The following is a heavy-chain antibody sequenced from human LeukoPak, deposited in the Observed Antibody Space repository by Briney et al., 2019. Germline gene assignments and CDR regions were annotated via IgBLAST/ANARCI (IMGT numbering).Heavy chain of an antibody. V-gene: IGHV3-11*04. CDR1: EFTFSAYY. Sequence: GGSLRLSCVASEFTFSAYYMGWIRQAPGKGLEWVSYISSSGGITYYADSVKGRFTISRDKAKSTLYLQMKSVRGEEQAGYFCGRFYRDSNWGQGTLVTVSS. D-gene: IGHD3-16*02. CDR2: ISSSGGIT. J-gene: IGHJ4*02. CDR3: GRFYRDSN.